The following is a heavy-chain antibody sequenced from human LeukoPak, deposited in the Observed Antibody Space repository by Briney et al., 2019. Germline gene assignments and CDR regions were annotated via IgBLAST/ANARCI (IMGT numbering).Heavy chain of an antibody. CDR2: IYTSGST. J-gene: IGHJ6*03. Sequence: SETLSLTCTVSGGSISSYYWSWIRQPAGKGLEWIGRIYTSGSTNYNPSLKSRVTMSVDTSKNQFSLKLNSVTAADTAVYYCARDWGIAAVTPMDVWGKGTTVTVSS. CDR3: ARDWGIAAVTPMDV. D-gene: IGHD6-13*01. V-gene: IGHV4-4*07. CDR1: GGSISSYY.